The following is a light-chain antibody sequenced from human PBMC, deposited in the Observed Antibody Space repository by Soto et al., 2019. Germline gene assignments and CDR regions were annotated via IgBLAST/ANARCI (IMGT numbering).Light chain of an antibody. J-gene: IGKJ2*01. Sequence: EIVLTQSPGTLSLSPGERATLSCRASQSVSSSFLAWYQHKPGQAPRLLIYAASSRATGIPDRFSGSGSGTDFTLTISRLEPEDFAVYYCQQYGSSPYTFGQGTKLDIK. CDR2: AAS. V-gene: IGKV3-20*01. CDR3: QQYGSSPYT. CDR1: QSVSSSF.